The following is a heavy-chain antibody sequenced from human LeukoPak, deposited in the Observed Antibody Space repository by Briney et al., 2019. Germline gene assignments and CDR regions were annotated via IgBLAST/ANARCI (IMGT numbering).Heavy chain of an antibody. CDR3: ARHDSSGPYNAFDI. V-gene: IGHV4-4*07. J-gene: IGHJ3*02. CDR2: IYTSGRT. CDR1: GGSISSYY. D-gene: IGHD3-22*01. Sequence: KPSETLSLTCTVSGGSISSYYWSWIRQPAGRGLECIGRIYTSGRTSYNPSLKSRVIMSVDTSKNQFSLKLSSVTATDTAVYYCARHDSSGPYNAFDIWGQGTMVTVSS.